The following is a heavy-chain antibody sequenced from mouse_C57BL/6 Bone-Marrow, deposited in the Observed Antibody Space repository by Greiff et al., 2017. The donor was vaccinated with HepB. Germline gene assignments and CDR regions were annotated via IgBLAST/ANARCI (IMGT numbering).Heavy chain of an antibody. CDR3: APGWLPDWYFDV. CDR1: GYTFTSYW. CDR2: IYPGDGDT. D-gene: IGHD2-3*01. V-gene: IGHV1-82*01. J-gene: IGHJ1*03. Sequence: QVQLQQSGAELAKPGASVKLSCKASGYTFTSYWMHWVKQRPGQGLEWIGRIYPGDGDTNYNGKFKGKATLTADKSSSTAYMQLSSLTSEDSAVYFCAPGWLPDWYFDVWGTGTTVTVSS.